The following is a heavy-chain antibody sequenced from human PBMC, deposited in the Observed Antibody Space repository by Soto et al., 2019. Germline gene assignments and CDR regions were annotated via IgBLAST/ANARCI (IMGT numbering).Heavy chain of an antibody. D-gene: IGHD3-22*01. CDR1: GDIFSSYS. Sequence: QVQLLQSAAEVTKTGSSVKVSCKTSGDIFSSYSVSWVRQAPGKGLEWMGAIIPTFNRANYAQKFQGRLTLTADASTSTIYMELTSLMSEDMAIYFCARDRYYHDISGCHPQFDSWGQGTLVTVSS. V-gene: IGHV1-69*01. CDR2: IIPTFNRA. CDR3: ARDRYYHDISGCHPQFDS. J-gene: IGHJ4*02.